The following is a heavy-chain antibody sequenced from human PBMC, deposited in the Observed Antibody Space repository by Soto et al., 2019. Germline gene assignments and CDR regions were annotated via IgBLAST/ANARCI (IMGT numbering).Heavy chain of an antibody. CDR2: FDPEDGET. CDR3: ATGGYDFWSGYHYMDV. Sequence: ASVKVSCKVSGYTLTELSMHWVRQAPGKGLEWMGGFDPEDGETIYAQKFQGRVTMTEDTSTDTAYMELSSLRSEDTAVYYCATGGYDFWSGYHYMDVWGKGTTVTVSS. D-gene: IGHD3-3*01. V-gene: IGHV1-24*01. CDR1: GYTLTELS. J-gene: IGHJ6*03.